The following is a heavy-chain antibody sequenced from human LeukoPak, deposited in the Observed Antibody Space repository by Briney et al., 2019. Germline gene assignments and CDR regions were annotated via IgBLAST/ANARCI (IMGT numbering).Heavy chain of an antibody. CDR1: GGSFSGYY. V-gene: IGHV4-4*08. J-gene: IGHJ5*02. CDR3: AREGSRSGWYKWFDP. D-gene: IGHD6-19*01. Sequence: PSETLSLTCAVYGGSFSGYYWSWIRQPPGKGLEWIGRIYTSGSTNYNPSLKSRVTISVDTSKNQFSLKLSSVTAADTAVYYCAREGSRSGWYKWFDPWGQGTLVTVSS. CDR2: IYTSGST.